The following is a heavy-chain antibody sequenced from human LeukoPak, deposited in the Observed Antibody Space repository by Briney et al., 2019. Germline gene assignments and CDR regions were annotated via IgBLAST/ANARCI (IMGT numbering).Heavy chain of an antibody. Sequence: ASVKVSCKASGGTFSSYAISWVRQAPGQGLEWMGGIIPIFGTANYAQKFQGRVTMTEDTSTDTAYMELSSLRSEDTAVYYCATESGPGLGPGGYWGQGTLVTVSS. J-gene: IGHJ4*02. CDR2: IIPIFGTA. CDR3: ATESGPGLGPGGY. CDR1: GGTFSSYA. V-gene: IGHV1-69*06.